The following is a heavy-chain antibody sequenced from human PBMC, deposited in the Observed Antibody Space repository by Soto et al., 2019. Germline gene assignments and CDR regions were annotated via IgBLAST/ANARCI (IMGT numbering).Heavy chain of an antibody. V-gene: IGHV2-5*01. CDR3: AKSGSSGWYGWFDT. D-gene: IGHD6-19*01. CDR1: GFSLRTSGVG. Sequence: VSGPTLVNPTQTLTLTCIFSGFSLRTSGVGVGWIRQPSGKALEWLGFIYWNDDKRYSPSLKSRLTITKDTSKNQVVLTMTNMDPVDTATYYCAKSGSSGWYGWFDTWGQGTLVTVSS. CDR2: IYWNDDK. J-gene: IGHJ5*02.